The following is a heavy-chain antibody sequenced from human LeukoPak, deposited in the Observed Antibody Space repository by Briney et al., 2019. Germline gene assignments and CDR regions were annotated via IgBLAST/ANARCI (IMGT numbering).Heavy chain of an antibody. CDR1: GFTFSSYA. D-gene: IGHD3-10*01. J-gene: IGHJ3*02. CDR2: ISYDGSNK. V-gene: IGHV3-30-3*01. CDR3: ARAGGLLWFGEVLESSDAFHI. Sequence: GGSLRLSCAASGFTFSSYAMHWVRQAPGKGLEWVAVISYDGSNKYYADSVKDRFTISRDNSKNTLYLQMNSLRAEDTAVYYCARAGGLLWFGEVLESSDAFHIWGQGTMVTVSS.